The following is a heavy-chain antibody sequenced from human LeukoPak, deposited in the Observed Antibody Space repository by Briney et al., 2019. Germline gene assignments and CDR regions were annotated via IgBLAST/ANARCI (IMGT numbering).Heavy chain of an antibody. CDR1: GGSISSSSYY. V-gene: IGHV4-39*07. CDR3: ARDHMYYYDSSGYYRFDP. J-gene: IGHJ5*02. D-gene: IGHD3-22*01. CDR2: IYYSGST. Sequence: SETLSLTCTVSGGSISSSSYYWGWIRQPPGKGLKWIGSIYYSGSTYYNPSLKSRVTISVDTSKNQFSLKLSSVTAADTAVYYCARDHMYYYDSSGYYRFDPWGQGTLVTVSS.